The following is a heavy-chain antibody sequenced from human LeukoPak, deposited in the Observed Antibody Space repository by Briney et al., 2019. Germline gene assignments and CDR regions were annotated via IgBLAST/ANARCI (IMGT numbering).Heavy chain of an antibody. CDR2: IYYSGST. V-gene: IGHV4-39*01. D-gene: IGHD6-19*01. Sequence: SETLPLTCSVSGGSISSSSYYWGWIRQPPGKGLEWIGTIYYSGSTYYNPSLKSRVSISVGTSKNRFSLKLSSVTAADTAVYYCARHLNSGWYVRDAFDIWGQGTMVTVSS. J-gene: IGHJ3*02. CDR1: GGSISSSSYY. CDR3: ARHLNSGWYVRDAFDI.